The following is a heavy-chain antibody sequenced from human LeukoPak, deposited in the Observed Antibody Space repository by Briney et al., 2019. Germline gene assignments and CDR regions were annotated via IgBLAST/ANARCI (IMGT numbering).Heavy chain of an antibody. J-gene: IGHJ6*03. V-gene: IGHV4-39*01. CDR2: IYYSGST. CDR3: ASMSRGVILGPNYYSYYMDV. D-gene: IGHD3-10*01. CDR1: GGSMSSPSFY. Sequence: PSETLSLTCSVSGGSMSSPSFYWAWIRPPPGKGLAWIGNIYYSGSTYYNPSLQSRVTISVDTSKNQFSLKLTSVTAADKAVYYCASMSRGVILGPNYYSYYMDVWGKGATVIVSS.